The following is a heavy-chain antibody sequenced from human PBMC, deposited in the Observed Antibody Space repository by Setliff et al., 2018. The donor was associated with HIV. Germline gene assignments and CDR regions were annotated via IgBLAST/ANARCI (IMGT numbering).Heavy chain of an antibody. CDR1: GFPFSSYA. V-gene: IGHV3-30*04. CDR2: ISYDRFDQ. D-gene: IGHD6-19*01. CDR3: ARAFVGSGWNPRGYYMDV. Sequence: GGSLRLSCAASGFPFSSYAMHWVRQAPGKGLEWVALISYDRFDQYYADSVKGRFTISRDNSKNTPYLQMNSLRPEDTSVYYCARAFVGSGWNPRGYYMDVWGKGTTVTVS. J-gene: IGHJ6*03.